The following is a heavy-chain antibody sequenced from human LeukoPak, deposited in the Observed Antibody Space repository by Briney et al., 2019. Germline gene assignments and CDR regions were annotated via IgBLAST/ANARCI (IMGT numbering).Heavy chain of an antibody. J-gene: IGHJ5*02. CDR3: ARGLPFRITMIVVVNHWFDP. V-gene: IGHV1-46*01. Sequence: GASVKVSCKASGYTFTSYYMHWVRQAPGDGLEWMGIINPSGGSTSYAQKFQGRVTMTRDTSTSTVYMELSSLRSEDTAVYYCARGLPFRITMIVVVNHWFDPWGQGTLVTVSS. D-gene: IGHD3-22*01. CDR2: INPSGGST. CDR1: GYTFTSYY.